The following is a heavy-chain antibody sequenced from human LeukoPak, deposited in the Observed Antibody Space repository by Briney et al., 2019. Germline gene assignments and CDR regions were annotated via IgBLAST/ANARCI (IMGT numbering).Heavy chain of an antibody. CDR3: AITGNGRSDF. J-gene: IGHJ4*02. CDR2: IGHDGSDK. D-gene: IGHD2-8*01. V-gene: IGHV3-7*01. Sequence: GGSLRLSCAASGFSFSGAWMSWVRQAPGKGLGWVANIGHDGSDKYYVDSVKGRFTISRDNAKNSLYLQMKSLRDEDTAVYYCAITGNGRSDFWGQGTLVTVSS. CDR1: GFSFSGAW.